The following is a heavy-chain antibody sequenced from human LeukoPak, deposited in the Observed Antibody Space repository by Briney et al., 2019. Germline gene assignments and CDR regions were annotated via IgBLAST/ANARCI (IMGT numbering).Heavy chain of an antibody. V-gene: IGHV1-69*13. J-gene: IGHJ3*02. Sequence: GASVMVSCKASGGTFSSYAISWVRQAPGQGLEWMGGIIPIFGTANYAQKFQGRVTITADESTSTAYMELSSLRAEDTALYYCAKVPLPYSSGWYEDAFDIWGQGTMVTVSS. CDR1: GGTFSSYA. CDR2: IIPIFGTA. CDR3: AKVPLPYSSGWYEDAFDI. D-gene: IGHD6-19*01.